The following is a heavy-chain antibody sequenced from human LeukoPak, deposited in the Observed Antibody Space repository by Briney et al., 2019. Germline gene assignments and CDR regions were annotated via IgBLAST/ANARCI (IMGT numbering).Heavy chain of an antibody. V-gene: IGHV1-18*01. D-gene: IGHD3-3*01. CDR1: GYTFTSHG. Sequence: ASVKVSCKASGYTFTSHGISWVRQAPGQGLVWMGWISVYNGATTYPQTFQGRVTLTTDTSTSTVYMEMRSLRSDDTAIYYCARTNMVFGVNIEQNWFDPWGQGTLVTVSS. CDR2: ISVYNGAT. J-gene: IGHJ5*02. CDR3: ARTNMVFGVNIEQNWFDP.